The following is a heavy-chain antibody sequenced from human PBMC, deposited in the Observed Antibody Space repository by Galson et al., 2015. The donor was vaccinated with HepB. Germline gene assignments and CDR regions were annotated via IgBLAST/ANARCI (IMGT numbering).Heavy chain of an antibody. CDR2: INPSGGST. V-gene: IGHV1-46*03. D-gene: IGHD3-3*01. CDR1: GYTFTSYY. J-gene: IGHJ4*02. CDR3: ARDQEGGPNYDFWSGYYTTFDY. Sequence: SVKVSCKASGYTFTSYYMHWVRQAPGQGLEWMGIINPSGGSTSYAQKFQGRVTMTRDTSTSTVYMELSSLRSEDTAVYYCARDQEGGPNYDFWSGYYTTFDYWGQGTLVTVSS.